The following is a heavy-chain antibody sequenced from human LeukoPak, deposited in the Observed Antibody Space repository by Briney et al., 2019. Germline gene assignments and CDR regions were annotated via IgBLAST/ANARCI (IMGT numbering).Heavy chain of an antibody. CDR2: IGSAGYT. CDR3: VRQPDSARYGFDY. V-gene: IGHV3-13*01. Sequence: GGSLRLSCEVSGFTFDNNDMHWVRQTTGKGLEWVSAIGSAGYTYYADSVRGRFTITRDSAKQSLYLQMNSLRVEDTDVYHCVRQPDSARYGFDYWGRGTQVTVSS. D-gene: IGHD1-14*01. J-gene: IGHJ4*02. CDR1: GFTFDNND.